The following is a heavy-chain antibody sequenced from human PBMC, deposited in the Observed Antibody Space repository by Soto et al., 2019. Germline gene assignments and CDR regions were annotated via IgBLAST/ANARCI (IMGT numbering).Heavy chain of an antibody. CDR1: GFTFSSYA. Sequence: GGSLRLSCAASGFTFSSYAMGWVRQAPGKGLEWVSAISGSGGSTYYADSVKGRFTISRDNSKNTLYLQMNSLRAEDTAVYYCAKNGIVLGYFDWQLDYWGQGTLVTVSS. CDR2: ISGSGGST. J-gene: IGHJ4*02. CDR3: AKNGIVLGYFDWQLDY. D-gene: IGHD3-9*01. V-gene: IGHV3-23*01.